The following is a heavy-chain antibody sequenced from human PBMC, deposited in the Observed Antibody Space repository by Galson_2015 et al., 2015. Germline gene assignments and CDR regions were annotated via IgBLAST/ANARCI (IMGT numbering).Heavy chain of an antibody. D-gene: IGHD6-13*01. V-gene: IGHV6-1*01. J-gene: IGHJ5*01. CDR1: GDSVSSSSVT. CDR2: TYYRSKWFN. Sequence: CAISGDSVSSSSVTWNWIRQSPSRGLEWLGRTYYRSKWFNDYAISVKSRIAVNPDTTKNQFSLQLNSVTPEDAAVYYCTRGVYSSTWSGGSWFDSWGQGTLVTVSS. CDR3: TRGVYSSTWSGGSWFDS.